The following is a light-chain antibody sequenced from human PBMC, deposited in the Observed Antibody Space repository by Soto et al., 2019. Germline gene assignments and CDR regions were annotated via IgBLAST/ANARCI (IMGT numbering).Light chain of an antibody. CDR2: WAS. J-gene: IGKJ4*01. CDR3: QQYYNTPLT. CDR1: QTLLSNSNNKNF. Sequence: DIVMTQSPDSLTVSVGERATINCKSSQTLLSNSNNKNFLAWYQQKPGQSPTLLLYWASTRQSGVPDRFSGSGSGTDFTLTISSLQAEDVAVYYCQQYYNTPLTFGGGTKVDIK. V-gene: IGKV4-1*01.